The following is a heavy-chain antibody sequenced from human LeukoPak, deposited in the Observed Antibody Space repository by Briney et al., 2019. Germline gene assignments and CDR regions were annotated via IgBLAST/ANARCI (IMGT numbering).Heavy chain of an antibody. Sequence: ASVKPSCKASGYTFRQYSISWVRQAPGKGFEWMGWVSPSHTTRVYAQEFKGRVTMTADTYTDTVYMELMSLRSDDTAVYYCARAGAVVDNWFDPWGQGTLVTVSS. CDR3: ARAGAVVDNWFDP. CDR2: VSPSHTTR. V-gene: IGHV1-18*01. CDR1: GYTFRQYS. D-gene: IGHD2-15*01. J-gene: IGHJ5*02.